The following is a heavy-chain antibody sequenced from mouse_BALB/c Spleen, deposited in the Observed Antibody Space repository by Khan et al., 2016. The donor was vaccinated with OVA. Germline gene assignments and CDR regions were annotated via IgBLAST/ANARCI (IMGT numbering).Heavy chain of an antibody. J-gene: IGHJ2*01. D-gene: IGHD1-1*01. V-gene: IGHV3-2*02. CDR1: GYSITSDYA. Sequence: EVQLQESGPGPVNPSQSLSLTCTVTGYSITSDYAWNWIRQFPGNKLEWMGYISYSGRNSYNPSPKRRISITRDTSKHQVFLQLNSVTNEDTATYVCARSVTITTVVATDFDYWGQGTTLTVSS. CDR2: ISYSGRN. CDR3: ARSVTITTVVATDFDY.